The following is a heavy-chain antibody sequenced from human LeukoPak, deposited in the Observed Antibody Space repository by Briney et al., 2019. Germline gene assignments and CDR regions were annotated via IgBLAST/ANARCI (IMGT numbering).Heavy chain of an antibody. V-gene: IGHV3-30*01. CDR1: GFTFSSYA. CDR3: AREYDYFDY. CDR2: ISYDGSNK. J-gene: IGHJ4*02. Sequence: PGGSLRLSCAASGFTFSSYAMRWVRQAPGKGLEWVAVISYDGSNKYYADSVKGRFTISRDNSKNTLYLQMNSLRAEDTAVYYCAREYDYFDYWGQGTLVTVSS.